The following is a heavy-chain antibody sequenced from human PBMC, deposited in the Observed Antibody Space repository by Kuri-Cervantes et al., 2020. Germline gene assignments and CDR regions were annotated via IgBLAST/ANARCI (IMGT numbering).Heavy chain of an antibody. J-gene: IGHJ5*02. Sequence: SETLSLTCTVSGGSISSYYWSWIRQPAGKGLEWIGRIYTSGSTNYNPSLKSRVTMSVDTSKNQFSLKLKSVTAADTAVYYCARRRIEEVPGMGDWFDPWGQGTLVTVSS. CDR3: ARRRIEEVPGMGDWFDP. CDR1: GGSISSYY. D-gene: IGHD6-19*01. V-gene: IGHV4-4*07. CDR2: IYTSGST.